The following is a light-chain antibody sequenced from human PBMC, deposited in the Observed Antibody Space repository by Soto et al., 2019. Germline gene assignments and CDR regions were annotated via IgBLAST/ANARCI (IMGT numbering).Light chain of an antibody. CDR2: QVS. CDR1: QSLVYSNGNAY. V-gene: IGKV2-30*01. J-gene: IGKJ1*01. Sequence: DAVLTQSPLSLPVTLGQPAAISCRSSQSLVYSNGNAYLIWFQQRPGQSPRRVIYQVSTRDAGVPDRFRCSGSGTYFTLTISRVEAEDVGLYYCMQGTHWLWTFGQGTKVEIK. CDR3: MQGTHWLWT.